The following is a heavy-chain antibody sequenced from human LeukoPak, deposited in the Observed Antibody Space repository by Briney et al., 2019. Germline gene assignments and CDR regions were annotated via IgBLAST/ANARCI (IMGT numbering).Heavy chain of an antibody. V-gene: IGHV3-53*01. D-gene: IGHD5/OR15-5a*01. CDR1: GFTVSSNY. Sequence: PGGSLRLSCAASGFTVSSNYMSWVRQAPGKGLEWVSVIYSGGSTYYADSVKGRFTISRDNSKNTLYLQMNSLRAEDTAVYYCASLPLLNHYYGMDVWGQGTTVTVSS. J-gene: IGHJ6*02. CDR2: IYSGGST. CDR3: ASLPLLNHYYGMDV.